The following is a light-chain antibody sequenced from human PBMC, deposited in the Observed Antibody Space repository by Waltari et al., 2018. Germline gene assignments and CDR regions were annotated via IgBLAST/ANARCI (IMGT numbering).Light chain of an antibody. CDR2: AIS. Sequence: DIQMTQSPSSVSASIGDRVTITCRASQGVDNWLAWYQQKPGKAPKLLIYAISNLHSGVPTRFSGSGSGTDLTLTISGLQPEDFATYFCQQAIYFPWTFGQGTKVEIK. CDR1: QGVDNW. V-gene: IGKV1-12*01. J-gene: IGKJ1*01. CDR3: QQAIYFPWT.